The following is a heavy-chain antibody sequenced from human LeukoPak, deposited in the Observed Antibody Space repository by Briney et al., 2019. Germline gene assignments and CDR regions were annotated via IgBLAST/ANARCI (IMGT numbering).Heavy chain of an antibody. CDR3: ARDGPRFAYYFDY. CDR2: ISSSSSYI. J-gene: IGHJ4*02. CDR1: GFTFSSYS. Sequence: GGSLRLSCAASGFTFSSYSMNWVRQAPGKGLEWVSSISSSSSYIYYADSVKGRFTISRDNAKNSLYLQMNSLRADDTAVYYCARDGPRFAYYFDYWGQGTLVTVSS. V-gene: IGHV3-21*01.